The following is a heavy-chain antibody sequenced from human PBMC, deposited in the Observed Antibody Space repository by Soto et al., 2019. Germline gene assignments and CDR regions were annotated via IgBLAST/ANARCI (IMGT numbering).Heavy chain of an antibody. J-gene: IGHJ4*02. D-gene: IGHD3-10*01. CDR3: ARGEVRFELGL. V-gene: IGHV3-11*01. CDR2: ISSLGSVI. CDR1: GFIFRDYY. Sequence: QVQLVESGGGLVKPGGSLRLSCAASGFIFRDYYMSWIRQAPGKGLEWLAYISSLGSVIYYADFVKGRFTISRDNSKNSLYLQMDSLRAGDTAIYYCARGEVRFELGLWGQGTMVVVSS.